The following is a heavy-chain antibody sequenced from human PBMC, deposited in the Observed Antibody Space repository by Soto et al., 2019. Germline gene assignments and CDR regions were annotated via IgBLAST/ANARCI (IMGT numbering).Heavy chain of an antibody. CDR3: AMDDFEAADTPYFDY. D-gene: IGHD6-13*01. CDR2: ISSSSSTI. V-gene: IGHV3-48*01. Sequence: GGSLRLSCAASGFTFSSYSMNWVRQAPGKGLEWVSYISSSSSTIYYADSVKGRFTISRDNAKNSLYLQMNSLRAEDTAVYYCAMDDFEAADTPYFDYWGQGTLVTVSS. J-gene: IGHJ4*02. CDR1: GFTFSSYS.